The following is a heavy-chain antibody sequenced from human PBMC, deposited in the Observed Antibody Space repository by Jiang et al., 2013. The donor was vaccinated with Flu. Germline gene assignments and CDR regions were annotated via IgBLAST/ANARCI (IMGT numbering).Heavy chain of an antibody. J-gene: IGHJ4*02. CDR2: INHSGST. CDR3: ARDVIVVAGGGGFDY. V-gene: IGHV4-34*01. Sequence: LLKPSETLSLTCAVYGGSFRGYYWNWIRQPPGKGLEWIGEINHSGSTNYNPSLKSRVTISVDTSKNQFSLKLSSVTAADTAVYYCARDVIVVAGGGGFDYWGQGTLVTVSS. CDR1: GGSFRGYY. D-gene: IGHD6-19*01.